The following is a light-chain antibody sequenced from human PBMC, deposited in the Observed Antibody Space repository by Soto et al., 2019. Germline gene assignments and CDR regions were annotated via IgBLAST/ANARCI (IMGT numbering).Light chain of an antibody. CDR3: QQYVSSPQT. CDR2: AAS. J-gene: IGKJ1*01. V-gene: IGKV3-20*01. CDR1: QYINTR. Sequence: EIVLTQSPATLSSFPGDRVTLSCRASQYINTRLAWYQHRPGQAPRLLIFAASTRATGIPDRFSGSGSGTDFTLTISRLEPEDFAMYFCQQYVSSPQTFGQGTKVDI.